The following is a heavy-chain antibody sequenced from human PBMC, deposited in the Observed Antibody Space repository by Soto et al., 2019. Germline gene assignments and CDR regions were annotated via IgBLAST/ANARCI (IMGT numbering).Heavy chain of an antibody. J-gene: IGHJ5*02. D-gene: IGHD1-20*01. CDR2: ISRGSDYI. V-gene: IGHV3-21*01. CDR3: AKDSGCVNNACAYDP. Sequence: EVHLVESGGGLVKPGGSLRLTCAGSGFSFSDYTMNWVRQAPGKGLEWVSSISRGSDYIFYADTVKGRFTISRDNARNSLYLQMSMLRAEDTAVYYCAKDSGCVNNACAYDPWGQGTLVSVSS. CDR1: GFSFSDYT.